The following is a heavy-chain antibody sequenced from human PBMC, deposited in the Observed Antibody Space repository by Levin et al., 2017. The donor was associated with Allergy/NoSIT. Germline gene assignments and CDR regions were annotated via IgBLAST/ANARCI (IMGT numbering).Heavy chain of an antibody. CDR3: ARDGAYFNRSGSYYEGHDY. Sequence: PGGSLRLSCAASGFTFRNYWMSWVRQAPGKGLEWVANIKQDGSEKYYVDSVKGRFTISRDNAKNSLYLQMNSLRAEDTGLYYCARDGAYFNRSGSYYEGHDYWGQGSLVTVSS. J-gene: IGHJ4*02. V-gene: IGHV3-7*04. CDR1: GFTFRNYW. D-gene: IGHD3-10*01. CDR2: IKQDGSEK.